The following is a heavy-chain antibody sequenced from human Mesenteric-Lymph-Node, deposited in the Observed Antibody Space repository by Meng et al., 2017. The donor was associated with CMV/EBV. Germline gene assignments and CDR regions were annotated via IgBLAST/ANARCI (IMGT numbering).Heavy chain of an antibody. Sequence: GGSLRLSCAASGFTFSNYTMDWVRQAPGKGLVWVSRVNSDGTSPTYADSVKGRFTISRDNAKNSLYLEMNSLRAEDTAVYYCARDVESSGYWNWFDPWGQGTLVTVSS. CDR2: VNSDGTSP. CDR3: ARDVESSGYWNWFDP. D-gene: IGHD3-22*01. J-gene: IGHJ5*02. V-gene: IGHV3-74*01. CDR1: GFTFSNYT.